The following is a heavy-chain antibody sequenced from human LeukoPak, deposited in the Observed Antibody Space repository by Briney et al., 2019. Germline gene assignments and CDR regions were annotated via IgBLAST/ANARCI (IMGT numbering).Heavy chain of an antibody. CDR1: GFTVSTNY. V-gene: IGHV3-53*01. CDR3: ARYISWWDV. D-gene: IGHD2-15*01. Sequence: PGGSLRLSCVVSGFTVSTNYMSWVRQAPGKGLEWVSLIYSGGSTYYADSVKGRFTISRDNSKNTLYLQMNSLRAEDTAVYYCARYISWWDVWGKGTTVTISS. J-gene: IGHJ6*04. CDR2: IYSGGST.